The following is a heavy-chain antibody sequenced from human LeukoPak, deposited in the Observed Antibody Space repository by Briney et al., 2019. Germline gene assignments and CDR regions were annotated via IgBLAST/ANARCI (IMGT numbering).Heavy chain of an antibody. CDR3: ARAQGFSGYDFDY. CDR1: GYSFTSYG. Sequence: ASVKVSCKASGYSFTSYGISWVRQAPGQGLEWMGWINPNSGGTNYAQKFQGWVTMTRDTSISTAYMELSRLRSDDTAVYYCARAQGFSGYDFDYWGQGTLVTVSS. J-gene: IGHJ4*02. D-gene: IGHD5-12*01. CDR2: INPNSGGT. V-gene: IGHV1-2*04.